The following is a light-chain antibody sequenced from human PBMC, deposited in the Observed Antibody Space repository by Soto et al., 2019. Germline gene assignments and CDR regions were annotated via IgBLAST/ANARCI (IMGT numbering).Light chain of an antibody. CDR1: QGISSD. Sequence: DIQVTQSPSFMSASVGDRVTITCRASQGISSDLAWYQQKPGKAPNLLIYDASTLQSGVPSRFSGSGSGTEFTLTISSLQAEDCATYYCQHLHNYPPTFGGGTKVEIK. CDR2: DAS. V-gene: IGKV1-9*01. CDR3: QHLHNYPPT. J-gene: IGKJ4*01.